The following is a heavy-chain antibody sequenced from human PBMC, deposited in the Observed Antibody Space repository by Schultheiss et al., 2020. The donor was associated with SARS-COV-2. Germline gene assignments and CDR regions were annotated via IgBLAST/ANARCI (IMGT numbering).Heavy chain of an antibody. D-gene: IGHD3-22*01. Sequence: GGSLRLSCTASGFTFGDYAMSWVRQAPGKGLEWVAVIWYDGSNKYYADSVKGRFTISRDNSKNTLYLQMNSLRAEDTAVYYCARDKYYYDSSGYYGMDVWGQGTTVTVSS. CDR3: ARDKYYYDSSGYYGMDV. CDR1: GFTFGDYA. V-gene: IGHV3-33*01. J-gene: IGHJ6*02. CDR2: IWYDGSNK.